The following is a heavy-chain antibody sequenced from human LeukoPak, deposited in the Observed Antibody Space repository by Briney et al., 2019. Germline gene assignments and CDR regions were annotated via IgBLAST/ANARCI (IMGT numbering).Heavy chain of an antibody. J-gene: IGHJ4*02. V-gene: IGHV4-59*01. CDR3: AREVYSSGSFDY. D-gene: IGHD6-25*01. CDR2: ISYSGST. CDR1: GGSIRSYY. Sequence: SETLSLTCTVSGGSIRSYYWSWIRQPPGKGPQWIGYISYSGSTNYNPSLTSRVTISVDTSKNQFSLKLRPGPPEDTAVYYCAREVYSSGSFDYWGQGTLVTVSS.